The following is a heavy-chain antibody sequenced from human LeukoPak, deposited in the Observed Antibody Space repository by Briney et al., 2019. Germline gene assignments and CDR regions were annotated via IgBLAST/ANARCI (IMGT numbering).Heavy chain of an antibody. CDR1: GFTVSSNY. Sequence: AGGSLRLSCAVSGFTVSSNYMSWVRQAPGKGLEWVSVIYTGGTTYYADSVKGRFTISRDNSKNTVFPQMSSLRAEDTAVYYCARVGSPTYGDYDYWGQGTLVTVSS. D-gene: IGHD4-17*01. CDR3: ARVGSPTYGDYDY. CDR2: IYTGGTT. V-gene: IGHV3-53*01. J-gene: IGHJ4*02.